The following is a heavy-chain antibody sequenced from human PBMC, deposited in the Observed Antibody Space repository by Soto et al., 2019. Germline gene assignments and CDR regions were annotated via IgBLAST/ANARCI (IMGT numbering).Heavy chain of an antibody. CDR1: GYTFTSYG. V-gene: IGHV1-18*01. J-gene: IGHJ4*02. CDR2: ISAYNGNT. CDR3: ARVAWGSGRYCPFDY. Sequence: QVQLVQSGAEVKRPGASVKVSCKASGYTFTSYGISWVRQAPGQGLEWMGWISAYNGNTNYAQKLQGRVTMTTDTSTSTGYMELRSLRSDDTAVYYCARVAWGSGRYCPFDYWGQGTLVTVSS. D-gene: IGHD1-26*01.